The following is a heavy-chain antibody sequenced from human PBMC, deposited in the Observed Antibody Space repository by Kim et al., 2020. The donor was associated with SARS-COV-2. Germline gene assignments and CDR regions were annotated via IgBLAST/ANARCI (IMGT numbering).Heavy chain of an antibody. D-gene: IGHD2-2*01. J-gene: IGHJ6*02. CDR1: GFTFSSYA. Sequence: GGSLRLSCSASGFTFSSYAMHWVRQAPGKGLEYVSAISSNGGSTYYADSVKGRFTISRDNSKNTLYLQMSSLRAEDTAVYYCVKVRSNGIKDIVIVPADLWDYNYYYSMDVWGQGTTVTVYS. CDR2: ISSNGGST. CDR3: VKVRSNGIKDIVIVPADLWDYNYYYSMDV. V-gene: IGHV3-64D*09.